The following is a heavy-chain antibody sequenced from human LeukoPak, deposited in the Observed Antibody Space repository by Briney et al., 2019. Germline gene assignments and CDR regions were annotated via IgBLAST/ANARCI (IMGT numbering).Heavy chain of an antibody. CDR3: AKGYDVVVTAILFDY. Sequence: GGSLRLSCAASGFTFSSSAMSWVRQSPGKGLEWVSAIRANADSTYYADSVKGRFTISRDNSKNTLYLQMNSLRAEDTAVYYCAKGYDVVVTAILFDYWGQGTLVTVSS. V-gene: IGHV3-23*01. D-gene: IGHD2-21*02. CDR2: IRANADST. CDR1: GFTFSSSA. J-gene: IGHJ4*02.